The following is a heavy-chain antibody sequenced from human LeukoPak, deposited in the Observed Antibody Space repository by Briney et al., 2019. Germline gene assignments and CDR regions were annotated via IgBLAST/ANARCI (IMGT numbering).Heavy chain of an antibody. Sequence: GGSLKLSCAASGFTLSGSHMHWVRQAPGKGLEWVGHVRRNYETAYGASVKGRFTISRDDSENTAYLRMNNLKTEDTAIYFCARQTNSCHDYWGQGTLVTVSS. J-gene: IGHJ4*02. V-gene: IGHV3-73*01. CDR2: VRRNYET. D-gene: IGHD2-2*01. CDR3: ARQTNSCHDY. CDR1: GFTLSGSH.